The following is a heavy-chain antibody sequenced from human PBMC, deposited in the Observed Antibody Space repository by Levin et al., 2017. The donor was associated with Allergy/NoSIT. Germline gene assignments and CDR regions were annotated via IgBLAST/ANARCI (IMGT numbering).Heavy chain of an antibody. CDR1: GFTFSSYG. J-gene: IGHJ6*03. CDR3: AKGMVLAGIILYMDV. CDR2: ISYDGSKK. V-gene: IGHV3-30*18. Sequence: GGSLRLSCAASGFTFSSYGMHWVRQAPGKGLEWVAVISYDGSKKYYVDSVKGRFAISRDNSKNTLYLQMNSLRTEDTAVYYCAKGMVLAGIILYMDVWGKGTTVTVSS. D-gene: IGHD2-2*02.